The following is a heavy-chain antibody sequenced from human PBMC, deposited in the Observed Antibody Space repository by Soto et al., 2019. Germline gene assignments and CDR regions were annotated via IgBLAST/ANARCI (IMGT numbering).Heavy chain of an antibody. CDR3: ARDSGYVNYYYYYGMDV. D-gene: IGHD5-12*01. V-gene: IGHV3-21*01. Sequence: GGSLRLSCAASGFTFSSYSMNWVRQAPGKGLEWVSSISSSSSYIYYADSVKGRFTISRDNAKNSLYLQMNSLRAEDTAVYYCARDSGYVNYYYYYGMDVLGQGATVTVSS. J-gene: IGHJ6*02. CDR1: GFTFSSYS. CDR2: ISSSSSYI.